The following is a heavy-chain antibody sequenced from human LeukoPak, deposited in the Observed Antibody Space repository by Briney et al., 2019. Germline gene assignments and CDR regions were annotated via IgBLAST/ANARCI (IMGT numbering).Heavy chain of an antibody. J-gene: IGHJ4*02. CDR1: GGSFSGYY. Sequence: SGTLSLTCAVYGGSFSGYYWSWIRQPPGQGLEWIGEINHSGSTNYNPSLKSRVTISVDTSKNQFSLKLSSVTAADTAVYYCARGRPRSVVPTAPFDYWGQGTLVTVSS. CDR2: INHSGST. D-gene: IGHD2-2*01. CDR3: ARGRPRSVVPTAPFDY. V-gene: IGHV4-34*01.